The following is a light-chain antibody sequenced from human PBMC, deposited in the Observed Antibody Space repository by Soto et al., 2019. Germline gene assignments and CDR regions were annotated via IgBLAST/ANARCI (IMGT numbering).Light chain of an antibody. J-gene: IGLJ1*01. CDR3: SSYAGSDVFV. CDR2: EVS. CDR1: SSDVGAYNY. V-gene: IGLV2-8*01. Sequence: QSALTQPPSASGSPGQSVAISCTGTSSDVGAYNYVAWYQQRPGKVPKLMIYEVSKRPSGVPDRSSGSKSGNTASLTVSGLQADDEADYYCSSYAGSDVFVFGTGTKVTVL.